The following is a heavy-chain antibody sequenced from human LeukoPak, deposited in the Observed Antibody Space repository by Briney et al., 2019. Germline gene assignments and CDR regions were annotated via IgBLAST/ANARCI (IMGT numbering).Heavy chain of an antibody. V-gene: IGHV1-46*01. J-gene: IGHJ5*02. CDR1: GYTFTSYY. Sequence: ASVKVSCKASGYTFTSYYMHWVRQAPGQGLEWMGIINPSGGSTSYAQKFQGRVTMTRDTSISTAYMELSRLRSDDTAVYYCARESGSANWFDPWGQGTLVTVSS. CDR3: ARESGSANWFDP. CDR2: INPSGGST. D-gene: IGHD3-10*01.